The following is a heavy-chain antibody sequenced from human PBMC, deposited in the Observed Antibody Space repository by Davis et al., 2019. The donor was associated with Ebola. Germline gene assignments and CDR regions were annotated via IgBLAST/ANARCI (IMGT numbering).Heavy chain of an antibody. J-gene: IGHJ4*02. CDR3: ARGGIWFGELLSYYFDY. Sequence: GSLRLSCTVSGGSISSYYWSWIRQPPGKGLEWIGYIYYSGSTNYNPSLKSRVTISVDTSKNQFSLKLSSVTAADTAVYYCARGGIWFGELLSYYFDYWGQGTLVTVSS. CDR2: IYYSGST. V-gene: IGHV4-59*01. D-gene: IGHD3-10*01. CDR1: GGSISSYY.